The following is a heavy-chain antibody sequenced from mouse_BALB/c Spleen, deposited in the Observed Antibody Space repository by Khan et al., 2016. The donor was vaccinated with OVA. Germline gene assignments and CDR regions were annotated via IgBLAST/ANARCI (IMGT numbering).Heavy chain of an antibody. CDR2: ISSGGDYT. Sequence: EVELVESGGDLVKPGGSLKLSCAASGFTFSSYSMSWVRQTPDKRLEWVATISSGGDYTYYPDSVKGRFTISRDTAKNTLYLQMSSLKSEDTAMCYCASHLTGSFAYWGQGTLVTVSA. CDR1: GFTFSSYS. D-gene: IGHD4-1*01. V-gene: IGHV5-6*01. CDR3: ASHLTGSFAY. J-gene: IGHJ3*01.